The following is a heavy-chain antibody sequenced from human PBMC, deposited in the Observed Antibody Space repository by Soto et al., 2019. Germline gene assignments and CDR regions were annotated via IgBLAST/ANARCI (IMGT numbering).Heavy chain of an antibody. CDR3: ARERYQVISDGMDV. V-gene: IGHV1-2*02. Sequence: SVKVSCKASVSTFPGYYVHWVREAPGQGLEWMGWINPETGGTSYAQKFQGRVTLSRDTSINTAYLELSRLRFDDAAVYFCARERYQVISDGMDVWGQGTTVTASS. CDR1: VSTFPGYY. CDR2: INPETGGT. D-gene: IGHD2-2*01. J-gene: IGHJ6*02.